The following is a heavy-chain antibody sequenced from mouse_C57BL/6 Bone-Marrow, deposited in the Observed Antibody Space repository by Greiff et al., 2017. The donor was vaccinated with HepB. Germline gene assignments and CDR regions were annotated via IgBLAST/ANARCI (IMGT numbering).Heavy chain of an antibody. CDR2: IYPRSGNT. CDR1: GYTFTSYG. D-gene: IGHD1-1*01. Sequence: VKLVESGAELARPGASVKLSCKASGYTFTSYGISWVKQRTGQGLEWIGEIYPRSGNTYYNEKFKGKATLTADKSSSTAYMELRSLTSEDSAVYFCARPFITTVVGYYYAMDDWGQGTSVTVSS. V-gene: IGHV1-81*01. J-gene: IGHJ4*01. CDR3: ARPFITTVVGYYYAMDD.